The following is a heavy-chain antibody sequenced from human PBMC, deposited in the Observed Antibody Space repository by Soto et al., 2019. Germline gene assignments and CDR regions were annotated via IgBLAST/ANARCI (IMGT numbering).Heavy chain of an antibody. D-gene: IGHD5-18*01. CDR2: SYHSGST. CDR1: GGSISSSNW. V-gene: IGHV4-4*02. CDR3: ARVLHGYELY. J-gene: IGHJ4*02. Sequence: QVQLQESGPGLVKPSGTLSLTCAVSGGSISSSNWWSWVRQPPGQGLEWIGESYHSGSTHYNPSLKRRVTISVDKSKNQFSLKLSSVTAADTAVYYCARVLHGYELYWGQGTLVTVSS.